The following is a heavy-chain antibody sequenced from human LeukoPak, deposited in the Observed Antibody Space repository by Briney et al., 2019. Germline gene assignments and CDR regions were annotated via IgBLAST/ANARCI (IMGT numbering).Heavy chain of an antibody. CDR2: ISASGAVP. CDR3: ARSLIVASEDY. CDR1: GFRFDSFY. D-gene: IGHD3-22*01. J-gene: IGHJ4*02. V-gene: IGHV3-11*04. Sequence: GGSLRVSCAASGFRFDSFYMGWIRQVPGKGLDYIALISASGAVPYYAESVKGRFTISRDNAKNSASLQMNSLSADDTAIYYCARSLIVASEDYWGQGTQVTVSS.